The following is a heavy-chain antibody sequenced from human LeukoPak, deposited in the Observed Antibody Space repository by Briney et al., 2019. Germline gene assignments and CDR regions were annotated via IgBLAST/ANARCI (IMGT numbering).Heavy chain of an antibody. CDR2: ISGSGGRT. Sequence: GGSLRLSCAASGFTFSSYAMSWVRQAPGKGLEWVSAISGSGGRTYYADSVKGRFTISRDNSKNTLYLQMNSLRAEDTAVYYCAKDGCSSTSCYSTFDYWGQGTLVTVSS. CDR3: AKDGCSSTSCYSTFDY. CDR1: GFTFSSYA. V-gene: IGHV3-23*01. J-gene: IGHJ4*02. D-gene: IGHD2-2*02.